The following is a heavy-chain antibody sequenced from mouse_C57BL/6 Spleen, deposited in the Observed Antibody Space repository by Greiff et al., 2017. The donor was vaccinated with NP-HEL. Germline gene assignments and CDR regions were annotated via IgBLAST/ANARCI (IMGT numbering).Heavy chain of an antibody. CDR2: INPSSGYT. CDR3: ARVITTRRLYAMDY. D-gene: IGHD2-4*01. V-gene: IGHV1-7*01. Sequence: VQLQQSGAELAKPGASVKLSCKASGYTFTSYWMHWVKQRPGQGLEWIGYINPSSGYTKYNQKFKDKATLTVDKSSSTAYMQLSSLTYEDSAVYYCARVITTRRLYAMDYWGQGTSVTVSS. J-gene: IGHJ4*01. CDR1: GYTFTSYW.